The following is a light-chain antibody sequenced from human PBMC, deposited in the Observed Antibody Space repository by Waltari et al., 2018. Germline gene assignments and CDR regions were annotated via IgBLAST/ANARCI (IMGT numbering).Light chain of an antibody. J-gene: IGKJ4*01. CDR3: QQYYSPPLT. Sequence: DIQMTQSPSSVSASVGDTVPLTCRTSQSISNWVAWYQQKPGKAPNLLIYGASSLQSGVPPRFSGSGSGTDFTLTISGLQPEDVAVYYCQQYYSPPLTFGGGTKVEIK. CDR1: QSISNW. CDR2: GAS. V-gene: IGKV1-12*01.